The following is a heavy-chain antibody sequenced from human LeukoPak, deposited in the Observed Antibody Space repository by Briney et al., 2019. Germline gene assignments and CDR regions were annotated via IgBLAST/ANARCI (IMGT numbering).Heavy chain of an antibody. CDR1: GFTFSSYS. CDR3: ARDTYVMVQGVIMYYFDY. V-gene: IGHV3-21*01. J-gene: IGHJ4*02. Sequence: GGSLRLSCAASGFTFSSYSMHWVRQAPGKGLEWVSSINGDSSYIYYADAVKGRFFISRDNAKNSLYLQMNSLRAEDTAVYYCARDTYVMVQGVIMYYFDYWGQGTLVTVSS. CDR2: INGDSSYI. D-gene: IGHD3-10*01.